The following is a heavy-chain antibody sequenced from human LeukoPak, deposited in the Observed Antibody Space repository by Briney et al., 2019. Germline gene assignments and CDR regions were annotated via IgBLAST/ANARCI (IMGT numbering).Heavy chain of an antibody. CDR2: ISSGSII. J-gene: IGHJ4*02. CDR3: ARRVYSSGWYDPTFDY. CDR1: GFTFSSYS. Sequence: GGSLRLSCAASGFTFSSYSMNWVRQAPGKGVGWVSSISSGSIIYYADSVKGRFTISRDNAKSSLYLQMNSLRAEDTAFYYCARRVYSSGWYDPTFDYWGQGTLVTVSS. V-gene: IGHV3-69-1*02. D-gene: IGHD6-19*01.